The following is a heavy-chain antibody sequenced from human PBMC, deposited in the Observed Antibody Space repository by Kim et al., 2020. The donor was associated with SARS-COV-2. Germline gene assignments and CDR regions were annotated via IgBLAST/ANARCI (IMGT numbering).Heavy chain of an antibody. V-gene: IGHV4-61*02. CDR1: GGSISSGSYY. CDR2: IYTSGST. CDR3: AIEQGIQLWLYYFDY. D-gene: IGHD5-18*01. J-gene: IGHJ4*02. Sequence: SETLSLTCTVSGGSISSGSYYWSWIRQPAGKGLEWIGRIYTSGSTNYNPSLKSRVTISVDTSKNQFSLKLSSVTAADTAVYYCAIEQGIQLWLYYFDYWGQGTLVTVSS.